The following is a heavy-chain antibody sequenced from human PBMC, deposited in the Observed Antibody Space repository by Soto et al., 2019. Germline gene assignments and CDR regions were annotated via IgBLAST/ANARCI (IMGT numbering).Heavy chain of an antibody. CDR1: GYTFIGYY. Sequence: ASVKVSCKASGYTFIGYYIHWVRQAPGQGLEWMGWIDPNSGGTSYAQKYQGRVTMTRDTSISTAYMELSRLRSDDTAVYYCARARDGYSQDKALDVWGQGTTGTVSS. D-gene: IGHD5-18*01. V-gene: IGHV1-2*02. CDR3: ARARDGYSQDKALDV. CDR2: IDPNSGGT. J-gene: IGHJ6*02.